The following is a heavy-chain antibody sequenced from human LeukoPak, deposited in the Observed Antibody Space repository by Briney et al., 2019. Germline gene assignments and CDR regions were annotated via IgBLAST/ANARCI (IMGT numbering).Heavy chain of an antibody. CDR2: INPNSGGP. V-gene: IGHV1-2*02. J-gene: IGHJ3*02. CDR3: ARGSRVTIFGVVISDAFDI. Sequence: AAVKVSCKASGYTFTGYYMHGVQQAPVHGLEWAGWINPNSGGPNYAQKFQGRVTMTRDTSISTAYMELSRLRSDDTAVYYCARGSRVTIFGVVISDAFDIWGQGTMVTVSS. CDR1: GYTFTGYY. D-gene: IGHD3-3*01.